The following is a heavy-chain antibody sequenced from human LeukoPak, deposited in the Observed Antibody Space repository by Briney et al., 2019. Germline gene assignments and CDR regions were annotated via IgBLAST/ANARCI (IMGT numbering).Heavy chain of an antibody. V-gene: IGHV4-59*01. CDR2: IYYSGST. CDR3: AREGEGSSSWATFDY. J-gene: IGHJ4*02. Sequence: PSETLSLTCTVSGGSISSYYWSWIRQPPGKGLEWLGYIYYSGSTNYNPSLKSRVTISVDTSKNQFSLKLSSVTAADTAVYYCAREGEGSSSWATFDYWGQGTLVTVSS. CDR1: GGSISSYY. D-gene: IGHD6-13*01.